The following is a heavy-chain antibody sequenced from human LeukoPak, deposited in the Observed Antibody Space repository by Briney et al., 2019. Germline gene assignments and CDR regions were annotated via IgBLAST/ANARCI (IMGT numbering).Heavy chain of an antibody. CDR3: ARVREYYDSSGYYFDY. D-gene: IGHD3-22*01. Sequence: ASVKVSCKTSGYTFTNYGISWVRQAPGQGLEWMGWISAYNGNTNYAQKLQGRVTMTTDTSTSTAYVELRSLRSDDTAVYYCARVREYYDSSGYYFDYWGQGTLVTVSS. J-gene: IGHJ4*02. V-gene: IGHV1-18*01. CDR1: GYTFTNYG. CDR2: ISAYNGNT.